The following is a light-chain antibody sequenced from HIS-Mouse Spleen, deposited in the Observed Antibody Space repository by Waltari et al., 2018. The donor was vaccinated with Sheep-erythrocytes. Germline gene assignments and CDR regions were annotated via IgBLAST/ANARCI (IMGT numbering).Light chain of an antibody. Sequence: QSALTQPASVSGSPGQSITISCTGTSSDVGGYNYVSWYQQHPGKAPKLMSYEVSNRPSGVSNRFSGSKSGNMASLTISGLQAEDEADYYCSSYTSSSTLWVFGGGTKLTVL. CDR2: EVS. V-gene: IGLV2-14*01. CDR3: SSYTSSSTLWV. J-gene: IGLJ3*02. CDR1: SSDVGGYNY.